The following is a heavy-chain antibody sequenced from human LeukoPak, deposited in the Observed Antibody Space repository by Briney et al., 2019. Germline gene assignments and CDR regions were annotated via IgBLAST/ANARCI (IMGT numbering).Heavy chain of an antibody. J-gene: IGHJ6*03. Sequence: GGSLRLSCEASGFSVSSYNMDWVRQTPGKGLEWISSITTSSTYTFYADSVKGRFTISRDNAKNTLYLQMNSLRAEDTAVYYCARELNDFWSGHQYYYYYYMDVWGKGTTVTVSS. D-gene: IGHD3-3*01. CDR1: GFSVSSYN. CDR2: ITTSSTYT. CDR3: ARELNDFWSGHQYYYYYYMDV. V-gene: IGHV3-21*01.